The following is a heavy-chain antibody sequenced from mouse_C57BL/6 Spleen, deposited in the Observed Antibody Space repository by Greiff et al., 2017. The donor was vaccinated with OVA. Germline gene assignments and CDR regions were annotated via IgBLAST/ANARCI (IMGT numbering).Heavy chain of an antibody. CDR1: GYTFTSYW. D-gene: IGHD2-5*01. CDR3: ARTPLYSTFYAMDY. J-gene: IGHJ4*01. V-gene: IGHV1-72*01. CDR2: IDPNSGGT. Sequence: QVQLKQPGAELVKPGASVKLSCKASGYTFTSYWMHWVKQRPGRGLEWIGRIDPNSGGTKYNEKFKSKATLTVDKPSSTAYMQLSSLTSEDSAVYYCARTPLYSTFYAMDYWGQGTSVTVSS.